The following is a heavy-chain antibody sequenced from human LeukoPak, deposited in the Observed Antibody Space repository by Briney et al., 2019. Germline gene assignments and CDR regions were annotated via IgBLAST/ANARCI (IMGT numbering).Heavy chain of an antibody. CDR1: GFTFSSYW. D-gene: IGHD4-17*01. J-gene: IGHJ4*02. CDR2: IKQDGREK. V-gene: IGHV3-7*05. Sequence: GGSLRLSCAASGFTFSSYWMSWVPQAPGKGLEWVANIKQDGREKYYVDSVKGRFNISRDNAKNSLYLQMNSLRGEDTAVYYCAREGETTVTTFDYWGQGTLVTVSS. CDR3: AREGETTVTTFDY.